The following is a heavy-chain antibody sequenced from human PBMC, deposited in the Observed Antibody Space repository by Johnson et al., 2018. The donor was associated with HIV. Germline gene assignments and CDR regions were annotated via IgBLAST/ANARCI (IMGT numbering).Heavy chain of an antibody. D-gene: IGHD3-22*01. CDR3: ASPILFDSSGATDAFDI. Sequence: MQLVESGGGLVQPVGSLRLSCAASGFTFSSYAMHWVRQAPGKGLEYVSALSSNGGSTYYANSVKGRFTISRDNSKNTLYLQMGSLRAEDMAVYYCASPILFDSSGATDAFDIWGQGTMVTVSS. J-gene: IGHJ3*02. CDR1: GFTFSSYA. V-gene: IGHV3-64*01. CDR2: LSSNGGST.